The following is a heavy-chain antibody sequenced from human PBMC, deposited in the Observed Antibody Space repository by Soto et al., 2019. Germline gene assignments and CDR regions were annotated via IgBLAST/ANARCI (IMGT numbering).Heavy chain of an antibody. J-gene: IGHJ4*02. CDR1: GFSLITDGVG. Sequence: QITLKEAGPTLVKPTQTLTLTCSFSGFSLITDGVGVGWIRQPPGKALEWLALIYWDDDTGYSTSLRSRLTITKDTYRNQVVLTMTNMDPADTATYYCAHTMAPRIFDSWGQGTLVTVSS. V-gene: IGHV2-5*02. CDR2: IYWDDDT. CDR3: AHTMAPRIFDS.